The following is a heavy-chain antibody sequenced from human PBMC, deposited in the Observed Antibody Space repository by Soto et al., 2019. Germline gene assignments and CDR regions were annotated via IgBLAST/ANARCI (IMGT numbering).Heavy chain of an antibody. Sequence: QVQLVQSGAEVKKPGSSVTVSCKASGGTFGNCAISWVRQAPGQGFAWMGGIIPSFPTQDYAQKFQGRVTNTEYDSKTTAYMELTSLRSEDTAVYYCAQDKDRLQFGGNCYYAMDVGGQWTTVTVSS. CDR3: AQDKDRLQFGGNCYYAMDV. V-gene: IGHV1-69*12. CDR2: IIPSFPTQ. J-gene: IGHJ6*02. D-gene: IGHD5-12*01. CDR1: GGTFGNCA.